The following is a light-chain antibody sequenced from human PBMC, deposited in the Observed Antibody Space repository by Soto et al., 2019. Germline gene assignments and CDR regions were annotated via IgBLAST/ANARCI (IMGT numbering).Light chain of an antibody. Sequence: QSVLTQPPSASASLGAAVTLTCTLSSGYSNYKVDWYQQRPGKGPRFVMRVGTGGIVGSKGDGIPDRFSVLGSGLNRYLTIKNIQEEDESDYHCGADHGSGSNFVVVFGGGTKLPVL. J-gene: IGLJ2*01. CDR1: SGYSNYK. V-gene: IGLV9-49*01. CDR3: GADHGSGSNFVVV. CDR2: VGTGGIVG.